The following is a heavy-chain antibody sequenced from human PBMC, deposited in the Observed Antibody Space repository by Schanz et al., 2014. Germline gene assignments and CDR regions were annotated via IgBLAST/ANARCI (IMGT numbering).Heavy chain of an antibody. J-gene: IGHJ4*02. CDR1: GFTFSDYA. V-gene: IGHV3-64D*06. Sequence: EVQLVESGGGLVQPGGSLIISCSASGFTFSDYALHWVRQAPGKGLEYVSAITSDGGGTYYADFVKGRFIISRDTSRNMLFLQMSSLTSDDTAVYYCARSPHYRERKQRSARPTTTNLWGQGTLVTVFS. CDR3: ARSPHYRERKQRSARPTTTNL. CDR2: ITSDGGGT. D-gene: IGHD1-26*01.